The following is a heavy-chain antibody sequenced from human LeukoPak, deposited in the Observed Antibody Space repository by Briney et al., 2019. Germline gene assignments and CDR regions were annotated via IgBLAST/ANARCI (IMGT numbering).Heavy chain of an antibody. V-gene: IGHV4-61*02. Sequence: SETLSLTCTVSGGSISSGNYYWSWIRQPAGKGLEWIGRIYISESTNYNPSLKSRVTMSVDMSKNQFSLKLSSVTAADTAVYYCARKVESGWFDPWGQGTLVTVSS. CDR1: GGSISSGNYY. CDR2: IYISEST. CDR3: ARKVESGWFDP. D-gene: IGHD3-10*01. J-gene: IGHJ5*02.